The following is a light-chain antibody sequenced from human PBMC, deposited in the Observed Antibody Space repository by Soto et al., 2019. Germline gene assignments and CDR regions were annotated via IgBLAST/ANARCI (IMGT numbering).Light chain of an antibody. Sequence: DIHLTQSPSSLSASLGDRVTITCRASQAITNNLAWYQQKPGNPPRLLIYEESTLHSGVPSRFSGRKVGTQFILTIDSLQPEDFATYYCQQVKSYPRTFGGGTKVDTK. CDR2: EES. V-gene: IGKV1-9*01. CDR1: QAITNN. CDR3: QQVKSYPRT. J-gene: IGKJ4*01.